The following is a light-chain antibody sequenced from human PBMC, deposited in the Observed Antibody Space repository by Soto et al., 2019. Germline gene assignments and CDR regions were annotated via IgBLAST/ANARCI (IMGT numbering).Light chain of an antibody. V-gene: IGKV3-15*01. J-gene: IGKJ1*01. Sequence: MSPSPATLSVSAAIRAPLSSRVNQSIGSNLAWYLKKPGQSPRLIIYGASTRATGMPARFSGGGSGTVFTLTITRLEPEDFAVYYCQQYGSSPPWTFGQLTNV. CDR3: QQYGSSPPWT. CDR2: GAS. CDR1: QSIGSN.